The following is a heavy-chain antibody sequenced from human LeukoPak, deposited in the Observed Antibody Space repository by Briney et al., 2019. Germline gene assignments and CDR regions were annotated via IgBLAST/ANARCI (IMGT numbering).Heavy chain of an antibody. J-gene: IGHJ5*02. CDR1: GYTFTNYG. V-gene: IGHV1-18*01. CDR2: ISAYNGNT. D-gene: IGHD6-19*01. CDR3: ARGGGLVPGTWFDP. Sequence: ASVKVSCKASGYTFTNYGISWVRQAPGQGGEWMGWISAYNGNTNYAQELQGRVTMTTDTSTSTAYLELRCLRSDDTAAYYCARGGGLVPGTWFDPWGQGTLVTVSS.